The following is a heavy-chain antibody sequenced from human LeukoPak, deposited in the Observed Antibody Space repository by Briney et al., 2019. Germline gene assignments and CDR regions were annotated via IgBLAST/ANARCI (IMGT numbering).Heavy chain of an antibody. J-gene: IGHJ3*02. CDR2: VDPEGGET. Sequence: GASVKVSCKASGYTFTDYYIHWMRQAPGKGLEWMGRVDPEGGETLYAEKFQGRVTITADKSTSTAYMELSSLRSEDTAVYYCAEHRGYSSRRGAFDIWGQGTMVTVSS. V-gene: IGHV1-69-2*01. D-gene: IGHD6-13*01. CDR1: GYTFTDYY. CDR3: AEHRGYSSRRGAFDI.